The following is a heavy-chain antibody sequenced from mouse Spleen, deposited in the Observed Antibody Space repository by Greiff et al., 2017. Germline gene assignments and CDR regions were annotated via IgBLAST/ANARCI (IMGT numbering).Heavy chain of an antibody. CDR1: GYTFTDYE. CDR2: IDPETGGT. D-gene: IGHD3-1*01. V-gene: IGHV1-15*01. J-gene: IGHJ3*01. Sequence: QVQLQQSGAELVRPGASVTLSCKASGYTFTDYEMHWVKQTPVHGLEWIGAIDPETGGTAYNQKFKGKATLTADKSSSTAYMELRSLTSEDSAVYYCTRSSGYNIMDYWGQGTLVTVSA. CDR3: TRSSGYNIMDY.